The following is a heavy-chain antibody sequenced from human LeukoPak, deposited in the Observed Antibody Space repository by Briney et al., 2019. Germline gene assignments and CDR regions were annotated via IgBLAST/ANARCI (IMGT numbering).Heavy chain of an antibody. J-gene: IGHJ4*02. CDR1: GFTFNSYA. Sequence: GGSLRLSCAASGFTFNSYAMNWVRQAPGKGLEWVSAISGRGGSTYYADSVKGRFTISRDNSKNTLYLQMNSLRAEDTAVYYCAKDLGVVVTAIPSYWGQGTLVTVSS. D-gene: IGHD2-21*02. V-gene: IGHV3-23*01. CDR2: ISGRGGST. CDR3: AKDLGVVVTAIPSY.